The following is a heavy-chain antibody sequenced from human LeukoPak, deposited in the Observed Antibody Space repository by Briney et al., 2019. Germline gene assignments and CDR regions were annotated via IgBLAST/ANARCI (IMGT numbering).Heavy chain of an antibody. Sequence: GGSLRLSCTASGFTFGDYAMSWVRQAPGKGLEWVGFIRSKAYGGTTEYAASEKGRFTISRDDSKSIAYLQMNSLKTEDTAVYYCTRDHSYDYDFWSGYYQGAFDIWGQGTMVTVSS. V-gene: IGHV3-49*04. CDR1: GFTFGDYA. J-gene: IGHJ3*02. CDR3: TRDHSYDYDFWSGYYQGAFDI. D-gene: IGHD3-3*01. CDR2: IRSKAYGGTT.